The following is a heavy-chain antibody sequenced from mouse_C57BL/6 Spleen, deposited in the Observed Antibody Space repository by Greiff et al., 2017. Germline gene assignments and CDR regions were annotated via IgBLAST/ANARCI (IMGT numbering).Heavy chain of an antibody. D-gene: IGHD2-2*01. J-gene: IGHJ2*01. V-gene: IGHV1-64*01. CDR3: ARGGMVTTDLFDY. CDR1: GYTFTSYW. CDR2: IHPNSGST. Sequence: QVQLQQPGAELVKPGASVKLSCKASGYTFTSYWMHWVKQRPGQGLEWIGMIHPNSGSTNYNEKFKSKATLTVDKSSSTAYMQLSSLTSEDSAVYYCARGGMVTTDLFDYWGQGTTLTVSS.